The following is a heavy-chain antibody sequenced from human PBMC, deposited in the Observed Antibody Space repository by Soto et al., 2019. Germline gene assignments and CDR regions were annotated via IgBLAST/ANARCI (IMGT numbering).Heavy chain of an antibody. CDR2: IYWNDDK. CDR3: AHTYYDFWSGYYKDGFNY. Sequence: QITLKESGPTLVNPTQTLTLTCTFSGFSLSTSGVGVGWIRQPPGKALEWLALIYWNDDKRYSPSLKSRLTITKDTSKNQVVLTMTNMDPVDTATYYCAHTYYDFWSGYYKDGFNYWGQGTLVTVSS. J-gene: IGHJ4*02. V-gene: IGHV2-5*01. D-gene: IGHD3-3*01. CDR1: GFSLSTSGVG.